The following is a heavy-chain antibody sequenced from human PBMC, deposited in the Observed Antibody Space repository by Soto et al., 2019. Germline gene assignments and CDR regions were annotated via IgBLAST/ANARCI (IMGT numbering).Heavy chain of an antibody. V-gene: IGHV4-59*08. D-gene: IGHD1-26*01. Sequence: SETLSLTCTVSGGSISSYYWSWIRQPPGKGLEWIGYIYYSGSTNYNPSLKSRVTISVDTSKNQFSLKLSSVTAADTAVYYCASGKEWVFFDYWGQGTLVTVSS. J-gene: IGHJ4*02. CDR1: GGSISSYY. CDR3: ASGKEWVFFDY. CDR2: IYYSGST.